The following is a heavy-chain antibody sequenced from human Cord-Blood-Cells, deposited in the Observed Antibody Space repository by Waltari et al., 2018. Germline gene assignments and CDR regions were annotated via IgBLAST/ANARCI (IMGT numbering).Heavy chain of an antibody. CDR2: IYHSGST. J-gene: IGHJ4*02. D-gene: IGHD1-26*01. Sequence: QVQLQESGPGLVKPSETLSLTCAVSGYSISRGYYWGWIRQPPGKGLEWIGSIYHSGSTYYNPSLKSRVTISVDTSKNQFSLKLSSVTAADTAVYYCARRGYSGSYFDYWGQGTLVTVSS. V-gene: IGHV4-38-2*01. CDR3: ARRGYSGSYFDY. CDR1: GYSISRGYY.